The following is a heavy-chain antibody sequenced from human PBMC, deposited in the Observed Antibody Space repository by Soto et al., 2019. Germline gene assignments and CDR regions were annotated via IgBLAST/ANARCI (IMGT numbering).Heavy chain of an antibody. V-gene: IGHV3-11*01. CDR1: GFTFSDYY. D-gene: IGHD4-4*01. J-gene: IGHJ3*02. CDR3: AIYVTTGSFDI. CDR2: ISSSGSTI. Sequence: GGSLRLSCAASGFTFSDYYMSWIRQAPGKGLEWVSYISSSGSTIYYADSVKGRFTISRDNAKNSLYLQMNSLRAEDTAVYYSAIYVTTGSFDIWCQGTMVTVSS.